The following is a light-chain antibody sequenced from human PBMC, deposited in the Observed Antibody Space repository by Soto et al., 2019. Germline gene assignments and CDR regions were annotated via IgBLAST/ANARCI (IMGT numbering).Light chain of an antibody. V-gene: IGKV2D-29*02. CDR2: ESV. J-gene: IGKJ2*01. Sequence: DVVMTQTPLSLSVTPGQPASISCTSTQSLLHSDGETWLYWYLQRPVQCPQHLISESVNRCSGVSDRCSGSGSGTDDTLKNSRGEAEDVGVYYCMQSIALPYSFRQGTKLQIK. CDR1: QSLLHSDGETW. CDR3: MQSIALPYS.